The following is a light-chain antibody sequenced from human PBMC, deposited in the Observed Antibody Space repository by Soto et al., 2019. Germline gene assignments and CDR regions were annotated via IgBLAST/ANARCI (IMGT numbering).Light chain of an antibody. CDR3: QQRSNWPIT. J-gene: IGKJ5*01. CDR2: AAS. CDR1: ETIKKNY. V-gene: IGKV3D-20*02. Sequence: EIVLTQSPGSLSLSPGEGSTLSCRASETIKKNYLAWYQQQPGQAPRLLIYAASRRATGIPDRFSGGGSGTDFTLTISSLEPEDFAVYYCQQRSNWPITFGQGTRLEIK.